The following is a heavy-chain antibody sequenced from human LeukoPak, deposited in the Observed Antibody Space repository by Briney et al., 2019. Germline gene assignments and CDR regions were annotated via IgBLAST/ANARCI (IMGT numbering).Heavy chain of an antibody. D-gene: IGHD3-10*01. V-gene: IGHV4-39*01. J-gene: IGHJ3*02. CDR3: ARPPLLWSGLAPDAFDI. Sequence: SETLSLTCTVSGGSISSSSYYWGWIRQPPGKGLEWIGSIYYSGSTYYNPSLKSRVTISVDTSKNQFSLKLSSATAADTAVYYCARPPLLWSGLAPDAFDIWGQGTMVTVSS. CDR1: GGSISSSSYY. CDR2: IYYSGST.